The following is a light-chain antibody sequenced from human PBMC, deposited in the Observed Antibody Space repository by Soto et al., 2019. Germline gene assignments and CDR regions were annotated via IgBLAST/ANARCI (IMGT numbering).Light chain of an antibody. CDR3: QQYGSSLTWT. CDR1: KSVSSIY. CDR2: GAS. Sequence: EIVLTQTPGTLSLSPGERATLSCRASKSVSSIYLTWYQQKPGQAPRILIYGASSRATGIPDRFSGSGSGTDFTLTISRLEPEDFAVYYCQQYGSSLTWTFGQGTKVEIK. V-gene: IGKV3-20*01. J-gene: IGKJ1*01.